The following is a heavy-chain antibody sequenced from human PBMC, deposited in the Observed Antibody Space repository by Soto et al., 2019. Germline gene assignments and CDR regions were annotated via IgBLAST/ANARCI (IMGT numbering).Heavy chain of an antibody. CDR1: GGTFSSYA. V-gene: IGHV1-69*13. Sequence: VNVSFKASGGTFSSYAISWVRQAPGQGLEWMGGIIPIFGTANYAQKFQGRVTITADKSTSTAYMELSSLRSEDTAVYYCARAVVDTAMVTPYYFDYWGQGTLVTVSS. CDR2: IIPIFGTA. D-gene: IGHD5-18*01. J-gene: IGHJ4*02. CDR3: ARAVVDTAMVTPYYFDY.